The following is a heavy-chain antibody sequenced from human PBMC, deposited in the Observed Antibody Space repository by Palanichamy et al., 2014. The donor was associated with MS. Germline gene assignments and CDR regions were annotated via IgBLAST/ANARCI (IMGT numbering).Heavy chain of an antibody. CDR2: ISPLLGTT. CDR3: ARDYNDRSGYFH. Sequence: QVQLVQSGAEVKKPGSSVKVSCKDSGDTFITYAFSWVRQAPGQGLEWMGRISPLLGTTHYAQGFQGRVTITADESSSTVFMDLSSLRSDDTAVYFCARDYNDRSGYFHWGQGTLVTVSS. J-gene: IGHJ4*02. V-gene: IGHV1-69*11. D-gene: IGHD3-22*01. CDR1: GDTFITYA.